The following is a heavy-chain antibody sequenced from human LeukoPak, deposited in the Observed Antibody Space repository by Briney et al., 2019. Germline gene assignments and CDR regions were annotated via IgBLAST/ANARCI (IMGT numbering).Heavy chain of an antibody. J-gene: IGHJ3*02. V-gene: IGHV4-39*01. CDR3: ARLSYYGFWSGYRNDAFDI. D-gene: IGHD3-3*01. CDR1: GGSIGSSSYY. CDR2: IYYSGST. Sequence: PSETLSLTCTVSGGSIGSSSYYWGWIRQPPGKGLEWIGSIYYSGSTYYNPSLKSRVTISVDTSKNQFSLKLNSVTAADTAVYYCARLSYYGFWSGYRNDAFDIWGQGTMVTVSS.